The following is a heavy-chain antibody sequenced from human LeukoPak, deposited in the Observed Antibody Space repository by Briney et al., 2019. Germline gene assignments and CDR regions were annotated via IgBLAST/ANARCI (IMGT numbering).Heavy chain of an antibody. J-gene: IGHJ5*02. CDR2: IYYSGSA. Sequence: PSETLSLTCTVSGGSISSSSYYWGWIRQPPGKGLECIGSIYYSGSAYYNPSLKSRVTISVDTSKNQFSLNLRFVTAADTAVYYCTRGHANNWFDPWGQGTLVTVSS. V-gene: IGHV4-39*01. CDR3: TRGHANNWFDP. CDR1: GGSISSSSYY. D-gene: IGHD2-2*01.